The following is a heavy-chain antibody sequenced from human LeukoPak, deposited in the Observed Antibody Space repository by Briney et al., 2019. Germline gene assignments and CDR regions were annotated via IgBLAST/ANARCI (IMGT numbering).Heavy chain of an antibody. CDR1: GFTFSSFS. Sequence: GGSLRLSCAASGFTFSSFSMHWVRQAPGKGLEWVAVISYDGSNKYYVDSVKGRFTISRDNSKNTLYLQMSGLRAEDTAMYYCVRDADFYKGDYWGQGTLVTVSS. CDR3: VRDADFYKGDY. D-gene: IGHD5-24*01. CDR2: ISYDGSNK. V-gene: IGHV3-30*03. J-gene: IGHJ4*02.